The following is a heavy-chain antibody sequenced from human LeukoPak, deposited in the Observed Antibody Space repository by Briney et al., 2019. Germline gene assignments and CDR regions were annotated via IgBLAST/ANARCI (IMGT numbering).Heavy chain of an antibody. V-gene: IGHV4-59*01. CDR3: ARAEKAVTGTLDS. J-gene: IGHJ4*02. D-gene: IGHD6-19*01. CDR1: GDSISNYY. Sequence: SETLSLTCTVSGDSISNYYWSWIRQSPGKELEWIGYMYNRGSTIYNPSFKSRVTISTDTSKNQFSLRLTSVTAADTAVYYCARAEKAVTGTLDSWGQGTLITVSS. CDR2: MYNRGST.